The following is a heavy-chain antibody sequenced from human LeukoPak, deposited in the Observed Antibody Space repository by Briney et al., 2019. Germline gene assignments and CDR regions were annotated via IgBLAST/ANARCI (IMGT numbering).Heavy chain of an antibody. CDR1: RGSISSYY. D-gene: IGHD6-19*01. Sequence: PSETLSLTCTVPRGSISSYYWTWIRQPAGKGLEWIGRINTSGSANYNPSLKSRVTMSVDTSKNQFSLKLTSVTDADTAVYFCARDGSGWHYFDYWGQGKLVTVSP. CDR2: INTSGSA. V-gene: IGHV4-4*07. CDR3: ARDGSGWHYFDY. J-gene: IGHJ4*02.